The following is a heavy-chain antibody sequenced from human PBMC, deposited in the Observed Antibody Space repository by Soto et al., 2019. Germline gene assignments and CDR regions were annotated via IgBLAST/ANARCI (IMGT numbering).Heavy chain of an antibody. V-gene: IGHV4-34*01. D-gene: IGHD4-17*01. CDR3: ARDFHYGDIYYFDY. J-gene: IGHJ4*02. CDR2: INHSGST. CDR1: GGSFSGYY. Sequence: SETLSLTCAVYGGSFSGYYWSWIRQPPGKGLEWIGEINHSGSTNYNPSLKSRVTISVDTSKNQFSLKLSSVTAADTATYYCARDFHYGDIYYFDYWGLGTLVTVSS.